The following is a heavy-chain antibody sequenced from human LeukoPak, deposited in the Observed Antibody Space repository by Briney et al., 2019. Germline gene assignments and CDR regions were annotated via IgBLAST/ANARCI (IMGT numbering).Heavy chain of an antibody. CDR2: INPNGGST. D-gene: IGHD3-10*01. CDR1: GYTFTSYH. J-gene: IGHJ4*02. Sequence: ASVKVSCKASGYTFTSYHLHWLRQAPGQGLEWMGIINPNGGSTNYAQKFQGRVIMTRDTSTSTVYMELYSLRSEDTAVYYCARVSGETGSDYWGQGTLVTVSS. CDR3: ARVSGETGSDY. V-gene: IGHV1-46*01.